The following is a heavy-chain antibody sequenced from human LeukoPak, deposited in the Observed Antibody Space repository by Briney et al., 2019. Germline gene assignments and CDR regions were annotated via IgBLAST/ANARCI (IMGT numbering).Heavy chain of an antibody. D-gene: IGHD6-19*01. V-gene: IGHV3-23*01. Sequence: GGSLRLSCAASGFAFSFYAMSWLRQPPGKGLEWVSTINADSGTTSYAASVRGRFTISRDNSKNTLYLQVNTLRADDTATYYCAKPISGGLAVTADWFHPWGQGTLVVVSS. CDR3: AKPISGGLAVTADWFHP. CDR2: INADSGTT. CDR1: GFAFSFYA. J-gene: IGHJ5*01.